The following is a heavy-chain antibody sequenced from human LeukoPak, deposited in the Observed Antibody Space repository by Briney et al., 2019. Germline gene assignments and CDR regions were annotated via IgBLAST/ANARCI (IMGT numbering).Heavy chain of an antibody. CDR2: ISAYNGNT. V-gene: IGHV1-18*01. CDR1: GYTFTSYG. Sequence: GASVKVSCKASGYTFTSYGISWVRQAPGQGLEWMGWISAYNGNTNYAQKLQGRVTMTTDTSTSTAYMELSRLRSDDTAVYYCARDHLPLGFWSGYYVGRHYYYGMDVWGQGTTVTVSS. J-gene: IGHJ6*02. D-gene: IGHD3-3*01. CDR3: ARDHLPLGFWSGYYVGRHYYYGMDV.